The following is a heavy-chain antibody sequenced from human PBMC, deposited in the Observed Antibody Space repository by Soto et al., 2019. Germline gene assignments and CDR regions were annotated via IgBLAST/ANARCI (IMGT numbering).Heavy chain of an antibody. V-gene: IGHV4-30-4*01. D-gene: IGHD6-6*01. J-gene: IGHJ6*02. CDR1: GGSISSGDYH. CDR2: IYYSGST. CDR3: AREGSSSSFLDYYYYGMDV. Sequence: SETLSLTCTVSGGSISSGDYHWSWIRQPPGKGLEWIGYIYYSGSTYYNPSLKSRVTISVDTSKNQFSLKLSSVTAADTAVYYCAREGSSSSFLDYYYYGMDVWGQGTTVTVSS.